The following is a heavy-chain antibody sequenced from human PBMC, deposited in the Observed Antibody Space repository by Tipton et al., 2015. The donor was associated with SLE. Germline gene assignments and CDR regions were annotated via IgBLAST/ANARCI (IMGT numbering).Heavy chain of an antibody. CDR1: GGSFSGYY. CDR2: INHSGST. Sequence: TPSLTCAVYGGSFSGYYWSWIRQPPGKGLEWIGEINHSGSTNYNPSLKSRVTISVDTSKNQISLKLTSVTAADTAVYYCARGGGSPSYWGQGTLVTVSS. CDR3: ARGGGSPSY. J-gene: IGHJ4*02. V-gene: IGHV4-34*01. D-gene: IGHD2-15*01.